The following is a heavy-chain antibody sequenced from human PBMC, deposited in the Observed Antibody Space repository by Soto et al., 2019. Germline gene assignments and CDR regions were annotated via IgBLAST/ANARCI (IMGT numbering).Heavy chain of an antibody. CDR1: GGSISSGGYY. CDR3: ARDGWFGEGY. D-gene: IGHD3-10*01. J-gene: IGHJ4*02. CDR2: IYYSGST. Sequence: SQTLSLTCTVSGGSISSGGYYWSWIRQHPGKGLEWIGYIYYSGSTYCNPSLKSRVTISVDTSKNQFSLKLSSVTAADTAVYYCARDGWFGEGYWGQGTLVTVSS. V-gene: IGHV4-31*03.